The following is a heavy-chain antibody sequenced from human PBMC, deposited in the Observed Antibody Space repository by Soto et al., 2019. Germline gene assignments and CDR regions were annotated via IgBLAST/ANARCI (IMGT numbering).Heavy chain of an antibody. Sequence: SETLSLTCTVSGGSISSYYWSWIRQPPGKGLEWIGYIYYSGSTNYNPSLKSRVTISVDTSKNQFSLKLSPVTAADTAVYYCARDVRSIAAAIVGGMDVWGQGTTVTVSS. CDR2: IYYSGST. CDR1: GGSISSYY. J-gene: IGHJ6*02. V-gene: IGHV4-59*01. CDR3: ARDVRSIAAAIVGGMDV. D-gene: IGHD6-13*01.